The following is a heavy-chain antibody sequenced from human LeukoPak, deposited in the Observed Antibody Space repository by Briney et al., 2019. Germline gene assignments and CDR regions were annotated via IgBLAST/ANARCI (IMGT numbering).Heavy chain of an antibody. CDR3: ARDRATSFGNLFDY. V-gene: IGHV4-59*02. J-gene: IGHJ4*02. CDR2: IYYSGST. Sequence: NPSETLSLTCTVSGGSVSGYYWFWIRQPPGKGLEYIGYIYYSGSTNYNPSLKSRVTISVDTSKNQFSLNLNSVTAADTAVYYCARDRATSFGNLFDYWGQGALVTVSS. CDR1: GGSVSGYY. D-gene: IGHD2-2*01.